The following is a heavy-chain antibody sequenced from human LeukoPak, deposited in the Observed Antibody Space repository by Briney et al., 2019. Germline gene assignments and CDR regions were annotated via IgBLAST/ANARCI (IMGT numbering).Heavy chain of an antibody. J-gene: IGHJ4*02. D-gene: IGHD3-16*01. CDR3: TRVSYADGGYFDY. Sequence: GGSLRLSCAASGFTFTSYYMNWVRQAPGKGLEWVSSISRSGYYTYHADSLKGRFTISRDNAKNSLYLQMNSLRAEDTAVYYCTRVSYADGGYFDYWGQGTLVTVSS. V-gene: IGHV3-21*01. CDR1: GFTFTSYY. CDR2: ISRSGYYT.